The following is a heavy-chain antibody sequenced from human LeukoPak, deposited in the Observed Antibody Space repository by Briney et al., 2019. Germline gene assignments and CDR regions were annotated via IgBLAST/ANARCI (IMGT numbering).Heavy chain of an antibody. V-gene: IGHV3-23*01. J-gene: IGHJ4*02. Sequence: GGSLRLSCVVSGFTFDNAWMSWVRQAPGKGLEWVSGISGRGENTYYADSVKGRFTNSRDNSKNTLRLQMNSLRDEDTAVYYCAKRVQGNTGPFHCWGQGTLASVSS. CDR1: GFTFDNAW. D-gene: IGHD4-23*01. CDR3: AKRVQGNTGPFHC. CDR2: ISGRGENT.